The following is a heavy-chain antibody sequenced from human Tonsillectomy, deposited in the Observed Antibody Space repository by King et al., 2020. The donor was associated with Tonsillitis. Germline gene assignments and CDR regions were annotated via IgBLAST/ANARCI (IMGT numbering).Heavy chain of an antibody. V-gene: IGHV4-34*01. Sequence: VQLQQWGAGLLKPSETLSLTCAVYGGSFSGFYWSWVRQPPGKGLEWIGEINHSGSTNYTSSLKSRVTISVDTSKNQFSLKLSSVTAADTAVYYCARSRGDYDDNSWFDPWGQGTLVTVSS. J-gene: IGHJ5*02. CDR3: ARSRGDYDDNSWFDP. CDR1: GGSFSGFY. CDR2: INHSGST. D-gene: IGHD4-17*01.